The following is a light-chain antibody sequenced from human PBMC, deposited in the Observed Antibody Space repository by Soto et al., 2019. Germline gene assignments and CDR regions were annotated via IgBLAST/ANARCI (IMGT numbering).Light chain of an antibody. V-gene: IGKV4-1*01. CDR1: QTVLFSSNNKNY. Sequence: DIVMTQSPDSLAVSLCERATINCKSSQTVLFSSNNKNYMAWYQQKPGQPPKLLIYWASIRESGVPDRFSGSGSGTDFTLTISGLQAEDVAVYYCQQYFNTPLTFGGGTKVDIK. CDR3: QQYFNTPLT. CDR2: WAS. J-gene: IGKJ4*01.